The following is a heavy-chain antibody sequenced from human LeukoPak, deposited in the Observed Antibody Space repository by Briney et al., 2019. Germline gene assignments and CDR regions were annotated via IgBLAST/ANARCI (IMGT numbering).Heavy chain of an antibody. CDR2: IKQVGGEK. J-gene: IGHJ3*02. D-gene: IGHD6-19*01. V-gene: IGHV3-7*01. CDR3: ARDRGSSGWYSRDAFDI. Sequence: PGRSLRLSCGAFGLTFISYWMTWFRKAPGKGWDWVANIKQVGGEKYYVDSVKGRFTISRDNAKNSLYLQMNSLRAEDTAVYYCARDRGSSGWYSRDAFDIWGQGTMVTVSS. CDR1: GLTFISYW.